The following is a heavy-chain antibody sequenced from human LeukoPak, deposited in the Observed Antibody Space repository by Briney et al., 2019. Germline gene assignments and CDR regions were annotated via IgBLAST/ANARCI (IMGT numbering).Heavy chain of an antibody. J-gene: IGHJ4*02. Sequence: PSETLSLTCTVSGGSIRSYYWSWIRQPPGKGLEWIGYIYYSGSTNYNPSLKSRVTMSVDMSKNQFSLKLSPVTAADTAVYYCARYLPRGHGDFDYWGQGTLVTVSS. D-gene: IGHD4-17*01. V-gene: IGHV4-59*01. CDR3: ARYLPRGHGDFDY. CDR2: IYYSGST. CDR1: GGSIRSYY.